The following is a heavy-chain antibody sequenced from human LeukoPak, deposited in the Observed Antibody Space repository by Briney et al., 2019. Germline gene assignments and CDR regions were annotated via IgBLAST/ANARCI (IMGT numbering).Heavy chain of an antibody. CDR2: ISRSGSTI. V-gene: IGHV3-48*03. CDR3: ASSSSGWYSGWFDP. J-gene: IGHJ5*02. CDR1: GFTFSSYE. D-gene: IGHD6-19*01. Sequence: GGSLRLSCAASGFTFSSYEMNWVRQAPGKGLEWVSYISRSGSTIYYADSVKGRFTISRDNAKNSLYLQMNSLRAEDTAVYYCASSSSGWYSGWFDPWGQGTLVTVSS.